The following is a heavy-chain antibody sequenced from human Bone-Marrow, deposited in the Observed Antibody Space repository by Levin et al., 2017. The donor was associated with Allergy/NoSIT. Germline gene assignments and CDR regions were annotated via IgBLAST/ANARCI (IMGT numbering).Heavy chain of an antibody. CDR1: GDSISSGFNY. Sequence: SQTLSLTCTVSGDSISSGFNYWGWIRQPAGKGLEWIGRVHTTGNINYNPSLQSRVTISLDTSKNQFSLNLSSVTAADTAAYYCARDRRGYRFGSYYYYMDVWGNGTTVTVSS. J-gene: IGHJ6*03. CDR3: ARDRRGYRFGSYYYYMDV. D-gene: IGHD5-18*01. V-gene: IGHV4-61*02. CDR2: VHTTGNI.